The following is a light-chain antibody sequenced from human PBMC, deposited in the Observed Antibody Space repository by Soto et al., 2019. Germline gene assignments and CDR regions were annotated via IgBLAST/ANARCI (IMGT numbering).Light chain of an antibody. V-gene: IGKV1-39*01. Sequence: IQMTHSPLCLCASVGDNVTLTFRTIQNINSYLSWYQQKPGKAPRLLIYGASSLQVGVPSRFIGSGSGTDFTLTITSLQPEDFATYYCQQSYSFLSFAGGTKVHIK. J-gene: IGKJ4*01. CDR1: QNINSY. CDR2: GAS. CDR3: QQSYSFLS.